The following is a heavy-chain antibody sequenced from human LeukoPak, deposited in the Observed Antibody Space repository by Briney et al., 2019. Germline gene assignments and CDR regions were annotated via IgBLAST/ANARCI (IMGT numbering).Heavy chain of an antibody. CDR1: GLTVTSNY. D-gene: IGHD1-26*01. CDR3: AGRLEYSGSKGVFDY. Sequence: GGSLRLSCAASGLTVTSNYMTWVRQAPGKGLEWVAIIYSGGYTDYADSVKGRFTISRDNSKNTLYLQMNSLRAEDTAVYYCAGRLEYSGSKGVFDYWGQGTLVTVSS. J-gene: IGHJ4*02. V-gene: IGHV3-66*01. CDR2: IYSGGYT.